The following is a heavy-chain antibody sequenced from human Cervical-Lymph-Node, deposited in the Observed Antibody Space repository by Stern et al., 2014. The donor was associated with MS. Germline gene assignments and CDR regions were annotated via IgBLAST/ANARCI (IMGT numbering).Heavy chain of an antibody. V-gene: IGHV1-58*01. CDR1: GITFSHSA. CDR2: VVVLHGDT. D-gene: IGHD5-18*01. J-gene: IGHJ5*02. CDR3: ASERYTYYDDQRPPGGFGP. Sequence: QLVQSGPEVKKPVTSVKVSCKASGITFSHSAVQWLRQARGQRLEWIGCVVVLHGDTNYAQSFQERVTITRDMSTSTVYMELRSLRSEDTAVYYCASERYTYYDDQRPPGGFGPWGQGTLVTVSS.